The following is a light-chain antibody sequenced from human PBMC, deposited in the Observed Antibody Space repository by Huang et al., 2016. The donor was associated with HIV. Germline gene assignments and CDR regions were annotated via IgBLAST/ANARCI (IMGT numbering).Light chain of an antibody. CDR3: QQVNSYPLT. Sequence: IQLTQSPSSLSAFVGDRVTITCRASQYITTYLAWYQQKPGKAPNLLIYSASTLQTGVPSRFSGSGSGTNFTLTVSSLQPEDFGTYYCQQVNSYPLTFGGGTKVEIK. J-gene: IGKJ4*01. CDR1: QYITTY. V-gene: IGKV1-9*01. CDR2: SAS.